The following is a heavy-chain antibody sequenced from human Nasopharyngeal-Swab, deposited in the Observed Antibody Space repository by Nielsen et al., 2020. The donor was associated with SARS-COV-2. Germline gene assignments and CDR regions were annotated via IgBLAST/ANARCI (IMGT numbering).Heavy chain of an antibody. V-gene: IGHV3-20*04. J-gene: IGHJ4*02. CDR2: LNWNGGST. D-gene: IGHD2-21*02. CDR3: ARTLDPMVVTSYFDN. Sequence: GESLKISCTSSGFAFDDYGMSWVRQALGKGLEWVSGLNWNGGSTGYADSVKGRFTISRDNAKNSLYLQMNSLRADDTALYYCARTLDPMVVTSYFDNWGQGTLVTVSS. CDR1: GFAFDDYG.